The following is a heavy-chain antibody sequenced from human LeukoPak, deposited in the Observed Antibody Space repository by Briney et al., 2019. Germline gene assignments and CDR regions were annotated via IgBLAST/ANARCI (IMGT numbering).Heavy chain of an antibody. Sequence: VASVKVSCKASGYTFTGYYMHWVRQAPGQGLEWMGWINPNSGGTNYAQKFQGRVTMTRDTSISTAYMELSRLRSDDTAVYYCAINPDSSGYSGLNYWGQGTLVTVSS. V-gene: IGHV1-2*02. J-gene: IGHJ4*02. D-gene: IGHD3-22*01. CDR3: AINPDSSGYSGLNY. CDR2: INPNSGGT. CDR1: GYTFTGYY.